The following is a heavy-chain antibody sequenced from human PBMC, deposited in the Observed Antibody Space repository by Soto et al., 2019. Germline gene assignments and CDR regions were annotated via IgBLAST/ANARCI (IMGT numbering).Heavy chain of an antibody. CDR3: ARHERVADAFDI. CDR1: GGSISSGGYS. D-gene: IGHD1-1*01. J-gene: IGHJ3*02. V-gene: IGHV4-30-2*01. CDR2: IYHSGST. Sequence: SETLSLTFAVSGGSISSGGYSWSWIRQPPGKGLEWIGYIYHSGSTYYNPSLKSRVTISVDRSKNQFSLKLSSVTAADTAVYYCARHERVADAFDIWGQGTMVTVSS.